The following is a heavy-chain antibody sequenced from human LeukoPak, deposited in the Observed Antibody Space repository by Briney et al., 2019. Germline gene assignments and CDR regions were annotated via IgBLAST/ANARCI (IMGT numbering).Heavy chain of an antibody. D-gene: IGHD6-19*01. CDR1: GGSISSYY. CDR3: ARDSPSYSSGWYVVGY. CDR2: IYYSGST. V-gene: IGHV4-59*01. J-gene: IGHJ4*02. Sequence: SETLSLTCTVSGGSISSYYWSWIRQPPGKGLEWIGYIYYSGSTNYNPSLKSRVTISVDTSKNQFSLKLSSVTAADTAVYYCARDSPSYSSGWYVVGYWGQGTLVAVSS.